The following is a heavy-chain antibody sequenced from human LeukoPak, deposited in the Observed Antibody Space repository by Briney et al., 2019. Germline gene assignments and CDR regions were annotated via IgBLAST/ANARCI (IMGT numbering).Heavy chain of an antibody. CDR1: GYTFTNFW. Sequence: GESLKISCKGSGYTFTNFWIGWVRQMPGKGLEWMGIIYPGDSDTRYSPSFQGQVTISADKSISTAYLQWSSLKASDTAMYYCARPSSGAHFDFWGQGTLVTVSS. J-gene: IGHJ4*02. CDR3: ARPSSGAHFDF. CDR2: IYPGDSDT. D-gene: IGHD6-19*01. V-gene: IGHV5-51*01.